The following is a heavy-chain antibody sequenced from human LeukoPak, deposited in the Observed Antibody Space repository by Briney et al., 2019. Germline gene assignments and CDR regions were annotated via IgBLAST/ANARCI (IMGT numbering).Heavy chain of an antibody. Sequence: SETLSLTRTVSGGSISSYYWSWIRQPPGKGLEWIGYIYYSGSTNYNPSLKSRVTISVDTSKNQFSLKLSSVTAADTAVYYCARSAPYYYDSSGYPFDAFDIWGQGTMVTVSS. CDR2: IYYSGST. D-gene: IGHD3-22*01. CDR1: GGSISSYY. V-gene: IGHV4-59*08. J-gene: IGHJ3*02. CDR3: ARSAPYYYDSSGYPFDAFDI.